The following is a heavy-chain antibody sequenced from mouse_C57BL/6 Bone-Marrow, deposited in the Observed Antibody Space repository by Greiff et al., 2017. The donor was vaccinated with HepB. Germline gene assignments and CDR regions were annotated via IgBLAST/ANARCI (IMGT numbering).Heavy chain of an antibody. J-gene: IGHJ1*03. Sequence: QVQLQQPGAELVKPGASVKLSCKASGYTFTSSWMPWVKQRPGRGLAWIGRIGPNSGGTKYNEKFKSKATLTVDKPSSPAYMQLSSLTSEDSAVYYCARSDVNSRYWYFDVWGTGTTVTVSS. D-gene: IGHD2-1*01. CDR3: ARSDVNSRYWYFDV. CDR2: IGPNSGGT. V-gene: IGHV1-72*01. CDR1: GYTFTSSW.